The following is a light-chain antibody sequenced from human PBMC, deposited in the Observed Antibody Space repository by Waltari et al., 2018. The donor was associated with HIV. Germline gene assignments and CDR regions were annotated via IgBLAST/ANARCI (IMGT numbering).Light chain of an antibody. J-gene: IGLJ3*02. V-gene: IGLV2-14*01. CDR1: SSDVGGHNY. Sequence: QSALTQPASVSGSPGQSITISCPGTSSDVGGHNYVSWYQQHPGKAPKIMIYEVSNRPSGVANRFSGSKSGNTASLTIAGLQAEDEADYYCSSYTSSSTQFGGGTKLTVL. CDR3: SSYTSSSTQ. CDR2: EVS.